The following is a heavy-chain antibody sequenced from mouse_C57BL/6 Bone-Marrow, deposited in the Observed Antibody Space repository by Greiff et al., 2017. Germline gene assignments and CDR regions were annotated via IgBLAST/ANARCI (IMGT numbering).Heavy chain of an antibody. CDR1: GYAFTNYL. CDR3: ASPYYYGSSSWFAY. V-gene: IGHV1-54*01. CDR2: INPGSGGT. Sequence: QVQLQQSGAELVRPGTSVKVSCKASGYAFTNYLIEWVKQRPGQGLEWIGVINPGSGGTNYNEKFKGKATLTADKSSSTAYIQLSSLTSEDSAVYFCASPYYYGSSSWFAYWGQGTLVTVSA. J-gene: IGHJ3*01. D-gene: IGHD1-1*01.